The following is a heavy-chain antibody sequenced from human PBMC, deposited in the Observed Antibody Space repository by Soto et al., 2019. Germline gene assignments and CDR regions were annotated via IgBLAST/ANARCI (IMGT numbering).Heavy chain of an antibody. Sequence: ASVKVSCKASGYTFTSYGISWVRQAPGQGLEWMGWISAYNGNTNYAQKLQGRVTMTTDTSTSTAYMELRSLRSDDTAVYYCARVAWAAAGLNEKNWFDPWGQGTLVTVSS. CDR3: ARVAWAAAGLNEKNWFDP. V-gene: IGHV1-18*01. CDR2: ISAYNGNT. CDR1: GYTFTSYG. J-gene: IGHJ5*02. D-gene: IGHD6-13*01.